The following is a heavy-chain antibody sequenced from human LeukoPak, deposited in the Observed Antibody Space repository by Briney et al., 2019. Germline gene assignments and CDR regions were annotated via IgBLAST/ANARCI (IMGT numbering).Heavy chain of an antibody. D-gene: IGHD3-22*01. J-gene: IGHJ3*02. V-gene: IGHV3-53*01. Sequence: PGGSLRLSCAASGFTVGSNYMSWVRQAPGKGLEWVSVIYSGGSTYYADSVKGRFTISRDNSKNTLYLQMNSLRAEDTAVYYCARDSSGYYLPAFDIWGQGTMVTVSS. CDR3: ARDSSGYYLPAFDI. CDR1: GFTVGSNY. CDR2: IYSGGST.